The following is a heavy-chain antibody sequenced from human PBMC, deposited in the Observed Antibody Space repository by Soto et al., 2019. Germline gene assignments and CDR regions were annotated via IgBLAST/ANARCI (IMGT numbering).Heavy chain of an antibody. V-gene: IGHV3-7*03. CDR1: GFTFSSYW. CDR2: IKQDGSEK. Sequence: GGSLRLSCAASGFTFSSYWMSWVRQAPGKGLEWVANIKQDGSEKYYVDSVKGRFTISRDNAKNSLYLQMNSLRAEDTAVYYCARASKGCSSTSCYGGYYGMDVWGQGXTVTVSS. D-gene: IGHD2-2*01. J-gene: IGHJ6*02. CDR3: ARASKGCSSTSCYGGYYGMDV.